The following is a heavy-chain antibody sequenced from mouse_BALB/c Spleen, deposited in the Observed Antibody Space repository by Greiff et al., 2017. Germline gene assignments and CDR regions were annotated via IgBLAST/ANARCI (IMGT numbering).Heavy chain of an antibody. Sequence: EVNVVESGGGLVKLGGSLKLSCAASGFTFSSYYMSWVRQTPEKRLELVAAINSNGGSTYYPDTVKGRFTISRDNAKNTLYLQMSSLKSEDTALYYCARHSGGSSYGGFDYWGQGTTLTVSS. D-gene: IGHD1-1*01. J-gene: IGHJ2*01. CDR3: ARHSGGSSYGGFDY. CDR1: GFTFSSYY. CDR2: INSNGGST. V-gene: IGHV5-6-2*01.